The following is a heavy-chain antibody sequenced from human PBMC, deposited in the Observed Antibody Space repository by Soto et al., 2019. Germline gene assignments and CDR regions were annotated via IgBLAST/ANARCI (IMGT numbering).Heavy chain of an antibody. CDR2: IIPIFGTA. V-gene: IGHV1-69*01. D-gene: IGHD2-15*01. CDR1: GGTFSSYA. J-gene: IGHJ4*02. CDR3: TTDCSGGSCYSGIDY. Sequence: QVQLVQSGAEVKKPGSSVKVSCKASGGTFSSYAISWVRQAPGQGLEWMGGIIPIFGTANYAQKFQGRVTITADESTSTAYMELSSLRSEDTAVYYCTTDCSGGSCYSGIDYWGQGTLVTVSS.